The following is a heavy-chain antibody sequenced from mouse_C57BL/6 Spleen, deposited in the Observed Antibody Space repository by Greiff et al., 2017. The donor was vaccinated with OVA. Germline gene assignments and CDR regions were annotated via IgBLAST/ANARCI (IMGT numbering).Heavy chain of an antibody. CDR1: GYAFSSSW. CDR2: IYPGDGDT. Sequence: VQLQQSGPELVKPGASVKISCKASGYAFSSSWMNWVKQRPGKGLEWIGRIYPGDGDTNYNGKFKGKATLTADKSSSTAYMQLSSLTSEDSAVYFCATTVVGLDYWGQGTTLTVSS. J-gene: IGHJ2*01. V-gene: IGHV1-82*01. CDR3: ATTVVGLDY. D-gene: IGHD1-1*01.